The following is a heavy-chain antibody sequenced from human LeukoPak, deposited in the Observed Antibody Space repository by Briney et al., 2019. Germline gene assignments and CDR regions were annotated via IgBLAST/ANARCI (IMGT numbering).Heavy chain of an antibody. CDR1: GFTFSDYY. CDR3: ARDYDILTGSGNFDY. CDR2: IRSSGSTI. V-gene: IGHV3-11*01. J-gene: IGHJ4*02. Sequence: GGSLRLSCAASGFTFSDYYMSWIRQAPGKGLEWVSYIRSSGSTIYYADSVKGRFTISRDNAKNSLYLQMNSLRAEDTAVYYCARDYDILTGSGNFDYWGQGTLVTVSS. D-gene: IGHD3-9*01.